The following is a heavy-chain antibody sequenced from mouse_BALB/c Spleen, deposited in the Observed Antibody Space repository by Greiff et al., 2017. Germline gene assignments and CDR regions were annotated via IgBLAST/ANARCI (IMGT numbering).Heavy chain of an antibody. CDR3: ARDGGTTVVARDAMDY. J-gene: IGHJ4*01. CDR2: ISNLAYSI. D-gene: IGHD1-1*01. CDR1: GFTFSDYG. V-gene: IGHV5-15*02. Sequence: EVMLVESGGGLVQPGGSRKLSCAASGFTFSDYGMAWVRQAPGKGPEWVAFISNLAYSIYYADTVTGRFTISRENAKNTLYLEMSSLRSEDTAMYYCARDGGTTVVARDAMDYWGQGTSVTVSS.